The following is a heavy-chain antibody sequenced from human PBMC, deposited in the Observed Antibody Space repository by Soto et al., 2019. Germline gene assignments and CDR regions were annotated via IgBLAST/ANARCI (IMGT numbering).Heavy chain of an antibody. J-gene: IGHJ4*02. D-gene: IGHD3-22*01. CDR3: ARSYYDSSGPKYYFDY. CDR1: GYTFTNYY. CDR2: INPSGGSST. V-gene: IGHV1-46*01. Sequence: ASVKVSCKASGYTFTNYYMHWVRQAPGQGLEWMGIINPSGGSSTTYAQKFQGRLTMTRDTSTSTDYMELSSLRSEDTAVYYCARSYYDSSGPKYYFDYWGQGTLVTVS.